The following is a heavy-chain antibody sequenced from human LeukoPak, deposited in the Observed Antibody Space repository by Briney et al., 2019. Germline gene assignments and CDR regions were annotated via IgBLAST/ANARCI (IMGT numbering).Heavy chain of an antibody. CDR1: GDSISNGDYY. D-gene: IGHD4-17*01. Sequence: SETLSLTCTISGDSISNGDYYWGWIRQPPGKGLEWIANIYHGGTTYDNPSLKSRLTISIDKSKNHFSLELRSVTAADTAVYYCARDRTLTTMTPEAFDIWGQGTMVTVSS. J-gene: IGHJ3*02. CDR2: IYHGGTT. V-gene: IGHV4-30-2*01. CDR3: ARDRTLTTMTPEAFDI.